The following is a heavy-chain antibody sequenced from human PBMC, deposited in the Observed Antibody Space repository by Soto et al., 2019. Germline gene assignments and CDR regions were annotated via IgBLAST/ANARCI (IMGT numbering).Heavy chain of an antibody. CDR3: AHSPYYDVLTGNFDY. CDR1: GWLLSTSGVG. V-gene: IGHV2-5*01. D-gene: IGHD3-9*01. Sequence: GSGPTVVNPAHALTLTCTFSGWLLSTSGVGVGWIRQPQGKGLEWLALIYWNDDRRYSPSLKSRLTITHDTSKNPVVLTLTNMDPVDTATYYCAHSPYYDVLTGNFDYWGQGTLVTVSS. J-gene: IGHJ4*02. CDR2: IYWNDDR.